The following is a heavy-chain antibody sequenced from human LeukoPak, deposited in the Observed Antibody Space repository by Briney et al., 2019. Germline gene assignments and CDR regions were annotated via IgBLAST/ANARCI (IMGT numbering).Heavy chain of an antibody. CDR3: AKGRIRDSSGWYYFDY. V-gene: IGHV3-23*01. CDR2: ISGSGGST. J-gene: IGHJ4*02. D-gene: IGHD6-19*01. CDR1: GFTFSSYA. Sequence: GGTLRLSCAASGFTFSSYAMSWVRQAPGKGLEWVSAISGSGGSTYYADSVKGRFTISRDNSKNTLYLQMNSLRAEDTAVYYCAKGRIRDSSGWYYFDYWGQGTLVTVSS.